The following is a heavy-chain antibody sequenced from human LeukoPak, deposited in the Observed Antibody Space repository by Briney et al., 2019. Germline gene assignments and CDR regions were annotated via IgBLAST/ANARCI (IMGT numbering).Heavy chain of an antibody. J-gene: IGHJ5*02. Sequence: PGGSLRLSCAASGFTFIDYYMSWVRQAPGKGLEWVSAIGGSGAITYYADSVKGRFTISRDNSKSTLYLQMNSPRAEDTAAYYCAKEDSSGWTSDSFDPWGQGTLVTVSS. CDR2: IGGSGAIT. CDR1: GFTFIDYY. V-gene: IGHV3-23*01. CDR3: AKEDSSGWTSDSFDP. D-gene: IGHD6-19*01.